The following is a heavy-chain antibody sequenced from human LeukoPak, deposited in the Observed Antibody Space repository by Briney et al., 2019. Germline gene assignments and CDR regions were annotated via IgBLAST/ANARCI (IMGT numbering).Heavy chain of an antibody. J-gene: IGHJ4*02. CDR2: FIAIFGTA. CDR1: GGTFSSYA. CDR3: ARERSSSLDY. Sequence: SVKLSCKASGGTFSSYAISWVRQAPGQGLEWRGGFIAIFGTANYAQKFQGRVTITADESTSTAYMELSSLRSEDTAVYYCARERSSSLDYWGQGTLVTVS. D-gene: IGHD6-13*01. V-gene: IGHV1-69*13.